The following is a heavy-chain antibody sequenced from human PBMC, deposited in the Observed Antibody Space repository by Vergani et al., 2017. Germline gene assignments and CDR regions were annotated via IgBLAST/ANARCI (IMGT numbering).Heavy chain of an antibody. CDR3: ARAGGIVADYNWFDP. CDR1: GYTFTGYY. D-gene: IGHD1-26*01. CDR2: INPNSGGT. J-gene: IGHJ5*02. V-gene: IGHV1-2*02. Sequence: QVPLVQSVAEVKKPGASVKVSCKASGYTFTGYYMHWVRQAPGQGLEWMGWINPNSGGTNYAQKFQGRVTMTRDTSISTAYMELSRLRSDDTAVYYCARAGGIVADYNWFDPWGQGTLVTVSS.